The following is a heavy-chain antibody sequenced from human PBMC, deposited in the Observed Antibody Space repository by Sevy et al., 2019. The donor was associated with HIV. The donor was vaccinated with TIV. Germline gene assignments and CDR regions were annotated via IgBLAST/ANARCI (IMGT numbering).Heavy chain of an antibody. CDR3: AKSGTPHYYDSSGYYN. D-gene: IGHD3-22*01. V-gene: IGHV3-9*01. Sequence: GGSLRLSCAASGFTFDDYVMHWVRQAPGKGLEWVSGISWNSGSIGYADSVKGRFTISRDNAKISLYLQMNSLRAEDTALYYCAKSGTPHYYDSSGYYNWGQGTLVTVSS. J-gene: IGHJ4*02. CDR1: GFTFDDYV. CDR2: ISWNSGSI.